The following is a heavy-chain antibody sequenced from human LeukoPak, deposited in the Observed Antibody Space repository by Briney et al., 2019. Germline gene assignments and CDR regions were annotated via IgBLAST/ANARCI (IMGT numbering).Heavy chain of an antibody. CDR2: ISYDGSNK. CDR3: ARVLHGYSHLDI. Sequence: GSLRLSCAASGFTFSSYAMHWVRQAPGKGLEWVAVISYDGSNKYYADSVKGRFTISRDNSKNTLYLQMNSLRAEDTAAYYCARVLHGYSHLDIWGQGTMVTVSS. CDR1: GFTFSSYA. D-gene: IGHD5-18*01. V-gene: IGHV3-30*04. J-gene: IGHJ3*02.